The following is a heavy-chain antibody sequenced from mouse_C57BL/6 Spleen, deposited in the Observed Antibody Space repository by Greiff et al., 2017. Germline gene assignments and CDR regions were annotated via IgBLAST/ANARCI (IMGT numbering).Heavy chain of an antibody. V-gene: IGHV5-4*01. Sequence: DVKLVESGGGLVKPGGSLKLSCAASGFTFSSYAMSWVRQTPEKRLEWVATISDGGSYTYYPDNVKGRFTISRDNAKNNLYLQMSHLKSEDTAMYYCAREGAGNAMDYWGQGTSVTVSS. CDR1: GFTFSSYA. CDR2: ISDGGSYT. CDR3: AREGAGNAMDY. J-gene: IGHJ4*01.